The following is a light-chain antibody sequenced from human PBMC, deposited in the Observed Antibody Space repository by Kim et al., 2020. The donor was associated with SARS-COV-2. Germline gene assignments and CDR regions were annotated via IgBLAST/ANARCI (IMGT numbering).Light chain of an antibody. Sequence: EIVLTQSPATLSLSPGEGATLSCSASRSISNSLAWYQQKPGQPPRLLIYDASTRATDIPARFSGSGSGTDFTLTISSLEPEDFAVYYCQQRYNWPPITFGQGTRLEIK. J-gene: IGKJ5*01. CDR2: DAS. V-gene: IGKV3-11*01. CDR1: RSISNS. CDR3: QQRYNWPPIT.